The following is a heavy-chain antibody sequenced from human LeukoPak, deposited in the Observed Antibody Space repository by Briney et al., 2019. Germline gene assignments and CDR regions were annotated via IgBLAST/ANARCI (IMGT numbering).Heavy chain of an antibody. CDR3: ARSSFYYHYMNV. CDR1: GYTFTGYY. J-gene: IGHJ6*03. Sequence: ASVKVSCKSSGYTFTGYYIHWVRQAPGQGLEWMGWMNPQSAATNYEQKFQGRVTMTRDTSISTAYMELRSLRSDDTAVYYCARSSFYYHYMNVWGKGTTVTVSS. CDR2: MNPQSAAT. V-gene: IGHV1-2*02.